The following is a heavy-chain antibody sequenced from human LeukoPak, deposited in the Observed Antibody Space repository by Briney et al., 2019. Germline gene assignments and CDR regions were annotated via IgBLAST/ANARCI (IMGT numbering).Heavy chain of an antibody. J-gene: IGHJ4*02. D-gene: IGHD1-14*01. V-gene: IGHV3-21*06. CDR2: IGPTGSDR. CDR1: GLTFSTSG. CDR3: ATGTNGRHYDY. Sequence: GGSLRLSCTASGLTFSTSGFNWVRQAPGKGLEWVASIGPTGSDRYHADSIKGRFTISRDNANNFLYLQMNSLRAEDTAVYYCATGTNGRHYDYWGQGTLLTVSS.